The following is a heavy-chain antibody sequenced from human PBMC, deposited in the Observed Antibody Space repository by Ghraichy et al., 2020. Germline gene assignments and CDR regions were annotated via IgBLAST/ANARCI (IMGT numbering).Heavy chain of an antibody. Sequence: TLSLTCAVLGESFSGYQWNWLRQTPGKGPEWIGEINHSGTRNYNPSLKSRVTISVDTSKRQFSLKLRSVTAADTAVYYCARGLPILARRDCFDIWGQGTTVIVSS. D-gene: IGHD3-3*01. V-gene: IGHV4-34*01. CDR2: INHSGTR. J-gene: IGHJ3*02. CDR1: GESFSGYQ. CDR3: ARGLPILARRDCFDI.